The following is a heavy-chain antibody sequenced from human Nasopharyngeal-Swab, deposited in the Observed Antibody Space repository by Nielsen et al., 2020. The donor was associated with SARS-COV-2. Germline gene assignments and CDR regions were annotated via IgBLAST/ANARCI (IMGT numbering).Heavy chain of an antibody. Sequence: GESLKISCAASGLTFSTFGMHWVRQAPGKGLEWVAVIWYDGSNKYYADSVKGRFTISRDNSKNTLYLQMNSLRAEDTAIYYCAREGLEQRVFDYWGQGTLVTVSS. D-gene: IGHD1/OR15-1a*01. CDR2: IWYDGSNK. CDR3: AREGLEQRVFDY. V-gene: IGHV3-33*08. J-gene: IGHJ4*02. CDR1: GLTFSTFG.